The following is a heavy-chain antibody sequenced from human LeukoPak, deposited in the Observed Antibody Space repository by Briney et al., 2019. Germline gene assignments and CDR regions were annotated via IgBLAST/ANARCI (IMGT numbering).Heavy chain of an antibody. Sequence: ASVKVSCKASGYTFTSYGISWVRQAPGQGLEWMGWISAYNGNTNYAQKLQGRVTMTTDTSTSTAYMELRSLRSDDTAAYYCAREGRRYCSGGSCYGDYWGQGTLVTVSS. CDR3: AREGRRYCSGGSCYGDY. J-gene: IGHJ4*02. D-gene: IGHD2-15*01. CDR1: GYTFTSYG. V-gene: IGHV1-18*01. CDR2: ISAYNGNT.